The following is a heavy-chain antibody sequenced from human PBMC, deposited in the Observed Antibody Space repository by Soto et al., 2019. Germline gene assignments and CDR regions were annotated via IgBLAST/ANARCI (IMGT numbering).Heavy chain of an antibody. CDR3: ASDSISPTPQFRIAAAGPFDY. CDR2: IIPIFGTA. D-gene: IGHD6-13*01. Sequence: SVKVSCKASGGTFSSYAISWVRQAPGQGLEGMGGIIPIFGTANYAQKFQGRVTITADESTSTAYMELSSLRSEDTAVYYCASDSISPTPQFRIAAAGPFDYWGQGTLVTVSS. V-gene: IGHV1-69*13. CDR1: GGTFSSYA. J-gene: IGHJ4*02.